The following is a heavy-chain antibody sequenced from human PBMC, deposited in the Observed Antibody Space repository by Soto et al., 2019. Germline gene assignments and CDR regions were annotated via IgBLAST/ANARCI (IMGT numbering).Heavy chain of an antibody. V-gene: IGHV4-4*07. Sequence: SETLSLTCTVSGDSIDNFYWSWIRQPAGKGLESIGRLSTSGRTNYSPSLQSRVTMSLDTSKNRFSLRLTSVSAADTAVYFCARGMGRYFDLWGRGTLVTVSS. CDR1: GDSIDNFY. CDR3: ARGMGRYFDL. D-gene: IGHD2-8*01. J-gene: IGHJ2*01. CDR2: LSTSGRT.